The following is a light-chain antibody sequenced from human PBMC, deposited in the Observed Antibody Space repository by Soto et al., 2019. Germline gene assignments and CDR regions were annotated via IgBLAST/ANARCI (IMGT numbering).Light chain of an antibody. CDR1: NIGSNT. CDR2: DDS. V-gene: IGLV3-21*02. J-gene: IGLJ1*01. CDR3: QVCDSSTGHSV. Sequence: SYELTQPPSVSVAPGRTASITCGGNNIGSNTVHWYQQEPGQAPVLVVYDDSDRPSGIPERFSGSNSGNTATLTISRVEAGDEADYYCQVCDSSTGHSVFGTGTKLTVL.